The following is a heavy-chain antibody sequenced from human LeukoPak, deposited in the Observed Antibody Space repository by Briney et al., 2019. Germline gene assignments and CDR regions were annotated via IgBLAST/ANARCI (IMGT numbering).Heavy chain of an antibody. CDR2: IIPIFGTA. Sequence: ASVKVSCKASGGTFSSYAISWVRQAPGQGLEWMGGIIPIFGTANYAQKFQGRVTITADESTSTAYMELSSLRSEDTAVYCCARVVDSSSWWAPGQYYYYGMDVWGQGTTFTVSS. J-gene: IGHJ6*02. CDR1: GGTFSSYA. D-gene: IGHD6-13*01. CDR3: ARVVDSSSWWAPGQYYYYGMDV. V-gene: IGHV1-69*13.